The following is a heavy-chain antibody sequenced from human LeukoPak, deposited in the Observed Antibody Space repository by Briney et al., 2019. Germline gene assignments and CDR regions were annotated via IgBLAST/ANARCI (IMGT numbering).Heavy chain of an antibody. Sequence: GRSLRLSCAASGFTFSSNGMHWVRQAPGKGLEWVAVIWYDGSNKYYADSVKGRFTISRDNSKNTLYLQMNSLRAEDTAVYYCVVGVRGVITDVLDYWGQGTLVTVSS. CDR1: GFTFSSNG. J-gene: IGHJ4*02. D-gene: IGHD3-10*01. CDR2: IWYDGSNK. V-gene: IGHV3-33*01. CDR3: VVGVRGVITDVLDY.